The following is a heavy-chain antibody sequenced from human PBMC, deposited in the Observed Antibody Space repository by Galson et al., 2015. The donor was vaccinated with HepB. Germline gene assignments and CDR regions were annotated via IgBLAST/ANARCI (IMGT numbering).Heavy chain of an antibody. J-gene: IGHJ4*02. CDR3: ARGRAHGY. CDR1: GFTFNNYW. Sequence: SLRLSCAASGFTFNNYWMNWVRQAPGKGLEWVAIISQDGSEKYYVDSVKGRFTISRDNAKNSLSLEMNSLRVDDTAVYYCARGRAHGYWGQGALVTVSS. V-gene: IGHV3-7*04. CDR2: ISQDGSEK.